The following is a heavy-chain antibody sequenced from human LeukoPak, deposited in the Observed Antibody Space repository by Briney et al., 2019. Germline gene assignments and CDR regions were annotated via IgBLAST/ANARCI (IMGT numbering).Heavy chain of an antibody. V-gene: IGHV1-69*05. CDR3: ASLHTTVTKGWFDP. CDR1: GGTFISYA. J-gene: IGHJ5*02. CDR2: IIPIFGTA. D-gene: IGHD4-17*01. Sequence: ASVKVSCKASGGTFISYAISWVRQAPGQGLEWMGRIIPIFGTANYAQKFQGRVTITTDESTSTAYMELSSLRSEDTAVYYCASLHTTVTKGWFDPWGQGALVTVSS.